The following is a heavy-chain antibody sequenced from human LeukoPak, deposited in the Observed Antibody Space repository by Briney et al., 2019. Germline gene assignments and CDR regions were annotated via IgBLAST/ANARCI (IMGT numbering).Heavy chain of an antibody. Sequence: PSETLSLTCTVSGGSISSSSYYWGWIRQPPGKGLEWIGSIYYSGSTYYNPSLKSRVTISVDTSKNQFSLKLSSVTAADTAVYYCARQTYYYDSSGYYYNYWGQGTLVTVSS. D-gene: IGHD3-22*01. J-gene: IGHJ4*02. CDR2: IYYSGST. CDR3: ARQTYYYDSSGYYYNY. CDR1: GGSISSSSYY. V-gene: IGHV4-39*01.